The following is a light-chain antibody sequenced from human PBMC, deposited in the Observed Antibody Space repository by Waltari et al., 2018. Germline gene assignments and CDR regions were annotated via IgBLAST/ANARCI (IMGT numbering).Light chain of an antibody. CDR1: QGISSW. J-gene: IGKJ4*01. Sequence: DIQMTQSPSSVSASVGARVTITRRASQGISSWLAWYPQKPGKAPNILIYSASRLESGVQSWFSGSRSGTDVTLALISLQPEDFATYGWQQADSFPLSFGGGTKVEIK. CDR3: QQADSFPLS. CDR2: SAS. V-gene: IGKV1-12*01.